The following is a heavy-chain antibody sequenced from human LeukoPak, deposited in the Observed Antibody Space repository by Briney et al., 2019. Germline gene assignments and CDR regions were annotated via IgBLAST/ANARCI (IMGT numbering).Heavy chain of an antibody. D-gene: IGHD3-10*01. CDR2: IYYSGST. CDR3: AREFATSGPGPD. Sequence: SQTLSLTCAVSGGSISSGGYYWSWIRQPPGKGLEGIGYIYYSGSTNYNPSLKSRVTISVDTSKNQFSLKLSSVTAADTAVYYCAREFATSGPGPDWGQGTLVTVSS. J-gene: IGHJ4*02. V-gene: IGHV4-61*08. CDR1: GGSISSGGYY.